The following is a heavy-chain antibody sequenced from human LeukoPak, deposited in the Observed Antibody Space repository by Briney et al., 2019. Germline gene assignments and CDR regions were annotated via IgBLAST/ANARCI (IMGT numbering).Heavy chain of an antibody. Sequence: GGSLRLSCAASGFTFSSYSMNWVRQAPGKGLEWVSSISSSSSYIYYGDSVKGRFTISRDNAKNSLYLQMNSLRAEDTAVYYCARRYYDSSDDAFDIWGQGTMVTVSS. CDR1: GFTFSSYS. CDR3: ARRYYDSSDDAFDI. CDR2: ISSSSSYI. V-gene: IGHV3-21*01. J-gene: IGHJ3*02. D-gene: IGHD3-22*01.